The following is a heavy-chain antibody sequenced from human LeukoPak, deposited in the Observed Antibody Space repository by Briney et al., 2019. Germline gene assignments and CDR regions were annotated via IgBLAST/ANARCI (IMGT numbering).Heavy chain of an antibody. D-gene: IGHD5-24*01. CDR3: ARGFVEMATGNYYYYMDV. V-gene: IGHV4-38-2*02. J-gene: IGHJ6*03. CDR2: IYHSGST. Sequence: SETLSLTCTVSGYSISSGYYWGWIRQPPGKGLEWIGSIYHSGSTYYNPSLKSRVTISVDTSKNQFSLKLSSVTAADTAVYYCARGFVEMATGNYYYYMDVWGKGTTVTISS. CDR1: GYSISSGYY.